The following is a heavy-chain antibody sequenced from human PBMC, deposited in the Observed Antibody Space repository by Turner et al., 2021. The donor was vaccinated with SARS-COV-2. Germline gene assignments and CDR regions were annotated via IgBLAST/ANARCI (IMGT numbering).Heavy chain of an antibody. V-gene: IGHV1-2*02. Sequence: QVQLVQSGAEEKKPEASVKVPCTASGSTFTGYYMHWVRQAPGQGLEGMGWINPNSGGTNYAKKFQGRVTMTRDTSISTAYLELSRLRSDDTAVYYCARGASVTPDRYYYYYFGMDVWGQGTTVTVSS. CDR2: INPNSGGT. CDR1: GSTFTGYY. D-gene: IGHD4-17*01. CDR3: ARGASVTPDRYYYYYFGMDV. J-gene: IGHJ6*02.